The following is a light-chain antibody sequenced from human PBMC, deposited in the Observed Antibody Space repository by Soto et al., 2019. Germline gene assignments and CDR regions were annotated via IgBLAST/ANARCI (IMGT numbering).Light chain of an antibody. CDR3: SSYTFINTPYLV. J-gene: IGLJ3*02. CDR1: NSDVGDNQY. CDR2: DVS. V-gene: IGLV2-14*03. Sequence: QSALTQPASVSGSPGQSITIPCTGINSDVGDNQYVSWYQQHPGKVPKLMIYDVSYRPSGVSDRFSGSKSGNTASLTISGLQAEDEADYYCSSYTFINTPYLVFSGGTKVTVL.